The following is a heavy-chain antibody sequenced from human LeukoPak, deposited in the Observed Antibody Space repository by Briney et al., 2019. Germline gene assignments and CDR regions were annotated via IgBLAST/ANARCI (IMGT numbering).Heavy chain of an antibody. Sequence: PGGSLRLSCIASGFTFGSYGMHWVRQAPGKGLEWVAVISYDGSDKYYADSVKGRVAISRDNSKNTLYLQMDSLRVEDTATYYCARRWQSYYCDSWGQETLVTVSS. D-gene: IGHD4-23*01. CDR1: GFTFGSYG. CDR3: ARRWQSYYCDS. J-gene: IGHJ4*02. V-gene: IGHV3-30*03. CDR2: ISYDGSDK.